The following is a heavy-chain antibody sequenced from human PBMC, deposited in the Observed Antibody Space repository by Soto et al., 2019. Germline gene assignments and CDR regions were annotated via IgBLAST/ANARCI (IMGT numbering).Heavy chain of an antibody. CDR1: GDSVSSNSAA. J-gene: IGHJ6*03. V-gene: IGHV6-1*01. Sequence: QVQLQESGPGLVKPSQTLSLTCAISGDSVSSNSAAWNWIRLSPSRGLEWLARTYYRSRGYNDYAVSLRSRITVNPDTSKDQFPLQLTSVTPEDTAVYYCAGTTSHQWYYMDVWGKGTTVTVSS. D-gene: IGHD1-7*01. CDR2: TYYRSRGYN. CDR3: AGTTSHQWYYMDV.